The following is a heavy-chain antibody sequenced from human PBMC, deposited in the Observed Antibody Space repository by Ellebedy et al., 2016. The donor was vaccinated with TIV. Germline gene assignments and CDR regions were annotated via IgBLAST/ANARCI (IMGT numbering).Heavy chain of an antibody. CDR1: GGSFSGYY. V-gene: IGHV4-34*01. D-gene: IGHD6-19*01. CDR2: VHQSGRT. CDR3: AEGRSGWYYFDY. J-gene: IGHJ4*02. Sequence: SETLSLTCGVYGGSFSGYYWSWVRQPPGKGLEWNGEVHQSGRTNYHPSLKSRVTISVDTSKNQFSLRLSSVTAADTAVYYCAEGRSGWYYFDYWGQGTLVTVSS.